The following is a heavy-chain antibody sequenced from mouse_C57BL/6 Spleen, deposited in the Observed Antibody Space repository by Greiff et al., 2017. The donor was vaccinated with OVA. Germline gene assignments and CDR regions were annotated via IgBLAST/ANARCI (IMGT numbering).Heavy chain of an antibody. Sequence: EVMLVESGEGLVKPGGSLKLSCAASGFTFSSYAMSWVRQTPEKRLEWVAYISSGGDYIYYADTVKGRFTISRDNARNTLYLQMSSLKSEDTAMYYCTRVYDYDRAFDYWGQGTTLTVSS. J-gene: IGHJ2*01. CDR3: TRVYDYDRAFDY. D-gene: IGHD2-4*01. CDR2: ISSGGDYI. CDR1: GFTFSSYA. V-gene: IGHV5-9-1*02.